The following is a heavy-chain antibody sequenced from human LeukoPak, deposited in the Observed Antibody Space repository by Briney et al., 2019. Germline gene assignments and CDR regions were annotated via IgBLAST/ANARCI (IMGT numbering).Heavy chain of an antibody. CDR3: AKGGDWATVTLIDY. V-gene: IGHV1-69*04. J-gene: IGHJ4*02. D-gene: IGHD4-17*01. Sequence: ASVKVSCKASGGTFSSYAISWVRQAPGQGLEWMGRIIPILGIANYAQKFQGGVTITADKSTSTAYMELSSLRSEDTAVYYCAKGGDWATVTLIDYWGQGTLVTVSS. CDR1: GGTFSSYA. CDR2: IIPILGIA.